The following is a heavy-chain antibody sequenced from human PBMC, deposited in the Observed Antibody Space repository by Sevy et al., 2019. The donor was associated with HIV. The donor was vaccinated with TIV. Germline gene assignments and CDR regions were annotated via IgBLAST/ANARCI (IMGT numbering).Heavy chain of an antibody. V-gene: IGHV3-30-3*01. CDR2: ISYDGSNK. D-gene: IGHD5-18*01. CDR1: GFNFISFA. J-gene: IGHJ6*02. Sequence: GGSLRLSCAASGFNFISFAMHWVRQAPGKGLEWVAVISYDGSNKYYADSVKGRFTISRDNSQNTLYLQMNSLRPEDTAVYFCARDVDTSMLTGYYSNRMDLWGQGTTVTVSS. CDR3: ARDVDTSMLTGYYSNRMDL.